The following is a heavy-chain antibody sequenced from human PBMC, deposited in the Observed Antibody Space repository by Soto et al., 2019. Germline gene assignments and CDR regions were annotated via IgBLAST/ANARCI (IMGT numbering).Heavy chain of an antibody. CDR1: GGSFSGYY. V-gene: IGHV4-34*01. Sequence: QVQLQQWGAGLLKPSETLSLTCAVYGGSFSGYYWSWIRQPPGQGLEWIGEINHSGSTNYNPSLKSRVTISVDTSKNQFSLKLSSVTAADTAVYYCARGVAWSGYYTCFDYWGQGTLVTVSS. CDR3: ARGVAWSGYYTCFDY. D-gene: IGHD3-3*01. CDR2: INHSGST. J-gene: IGHJ4*02.